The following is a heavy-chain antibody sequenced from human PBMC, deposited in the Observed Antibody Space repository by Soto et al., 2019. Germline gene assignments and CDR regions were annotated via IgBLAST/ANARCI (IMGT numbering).Heavy chain of an antibody. CDR3: AKVYRVASSGWYGHFDY. Sequence: PGGSLRLSCAASGFTFSSYGMHWVRQAPGKGLEWVAVISYDGSNKYYADSVKGRFTISRDNSKNTLYLQMNSLRAEDTAVYYCAKVYRVASSGWYGHFDYWGQGTLVTVSS. J-gene: IGHJ4*02. CDR1: GFTFSSYG. V-gene: IGHV3-30*18. CDR2: ISYDGSNK. D-gene: IGHD6-19*01.